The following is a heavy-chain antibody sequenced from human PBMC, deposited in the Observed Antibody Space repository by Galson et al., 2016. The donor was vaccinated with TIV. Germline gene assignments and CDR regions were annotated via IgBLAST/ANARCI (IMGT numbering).Heavy chain of an antibody. D-gene: IGHD3-22*01. J-gene: IGHJ6*02. V-gene: IGHV5-51*01. CDR1: GYTFTSFW. Sequence: QSGAEVKKPGESLKISCKCSGYTFTSFWIGWVRQLPGRGLEWMGIIYPRDSQTRYSPSFQGQVTMSADKSISTAYLQWSSLKASDTAIYYCAIDAPVSQYDMSGDLPSSNNYYAMDVWGQGTTVTVAS. CDR2: IYPRDSQT. CDR3: AIDAPVSQYDMSGDLPSSNNYYAMDV.